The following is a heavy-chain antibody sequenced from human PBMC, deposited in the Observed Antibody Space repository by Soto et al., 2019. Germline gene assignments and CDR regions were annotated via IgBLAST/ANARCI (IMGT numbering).Heavy chain of an antibody. CDR1: GGTVSSYA. V-gene: IGHV1-69*06. CDR2: IIPIFGTA. Sequence: QVQLVQSGAEVKQPWSSVKGACKASGGTVSSYAISWVRQDPGQGLEWMGGIIPIFGTANYAQKFQGRVTITADKSTSTAYMELSSLRSEDTAVYYCARDHNSSSSWGMDVWGQGPTVTVSS. D-gene: IGHD6-6*01. CDR3: ARDHNSSSSWGMDV. J-gene: IGHJ6*02.